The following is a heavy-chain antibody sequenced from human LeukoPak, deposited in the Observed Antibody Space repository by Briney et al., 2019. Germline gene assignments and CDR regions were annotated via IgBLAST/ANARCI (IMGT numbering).Heavy chain of an antibody. D-gene: IGHD6-19*01. CDR1: GGSFSGYY. CDR2: ISHSGST. Sequence: SETLSLTCAVYGGSFSGYYWSWIRQPPGEGLEWIGEISHSGSTNYNPSLKSRVTISVDTSKNQFSLRLSSVTAADTAVYYCARGRREGSGWLGWFDPWGQGTLVTVSS. CDR3: ARGRREGSGWLGWFDP. V-gene: IGHV4-34*01. J-gene: IGHJ5*02.